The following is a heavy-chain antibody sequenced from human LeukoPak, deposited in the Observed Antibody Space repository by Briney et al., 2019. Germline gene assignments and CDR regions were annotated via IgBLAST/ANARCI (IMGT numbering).Heavy chain of an antibody. CDR1: GGTFSSYA. Sequence: GSSVKVSCKASGGTFSSYAISWVRQAPGQGLEWMGRIIPILGIANYAQKFQGRVTITADKSTSTAYMELSSLRSEDTAVYYCASKYYDYVWGSPEEDYWGQGTLVTVSS. CDR3: ASKYYDYVWGSPEEDY. V-gene: IGHV1-69*04. J-gene: IGHJ4*02. CDR2: IIPILGIA. D-gene: IGHD3-16*01.